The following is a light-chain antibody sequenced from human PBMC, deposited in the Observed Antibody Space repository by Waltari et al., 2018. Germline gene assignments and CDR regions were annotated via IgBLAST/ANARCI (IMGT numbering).Light chain of an antibody. Sequence: QSALTQPASVSGSPGQSITISCTGTSSAVGGSNYVSWYQQHPGKAPKLMIYEVSNRPSGVSNRFSGSKSGNTASLTISGLQAEDEADYYCSSYTSSSTLWVFGTGTKVTVL. V-gene: IGLV2-14*01. CDR1: SSAVGGSNY. CDR3: SSYTSSSTLWV. CDR2: EVS. J-gene: IGLJ1*01.